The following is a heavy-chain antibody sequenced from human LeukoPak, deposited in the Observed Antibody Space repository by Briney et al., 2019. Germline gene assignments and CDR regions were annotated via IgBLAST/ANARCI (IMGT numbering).Heavy chain of an antibody. CDR1: GLTFSDVW. J-gene: IGHJ4*02. Sequence: GESLRLSCAASGLTFSDVWMHWGRQPPGKGLVWVALVKGDGRTTIYTVSVKGRFTISRDKAKNTLHLQMNSLRADDSGVYYCATGHSYGYDYWGQGVLVTVSS. D-gene: IGHD5-18*01. CDR2: VKGDGRTT. CDR3: ATGHSYGYDY. V-gene: IGHV3-74*01.